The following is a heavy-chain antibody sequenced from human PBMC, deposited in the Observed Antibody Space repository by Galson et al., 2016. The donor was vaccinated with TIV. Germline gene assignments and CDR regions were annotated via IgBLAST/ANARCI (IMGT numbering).Heavy chain of an antibody. CDR3: ARERRFCGNECYLHYFYGMDV. D-gene: IGHD2-21*01. J-gene: IGHJ6*02. V-gene: IGHV3-66*02. CDR1: GFTVSSNY. CDR2: TSSDGTT. Sequence: SLRLSCAASGFTVSSNYMNWVRQAPGKGLEWVAITSSDGTTHYADSVKGRFTMSRDNSMNTLYLQMNSLGTEDTAVYFCARERRFCGNECYLHYFYGMDVGGQGTLVTVSS.